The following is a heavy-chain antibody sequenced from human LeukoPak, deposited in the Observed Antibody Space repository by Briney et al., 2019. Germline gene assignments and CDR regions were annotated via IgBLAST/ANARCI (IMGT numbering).Heavy chain of an antibody. Sequence: SETLSLTCTVSGGSISSYYWSWIRQPAGKGLEWIGRIYTSGSTNYNPSLKSRVTMSVDTSKNQLSLKLSSVTAADTAVYYCARSKYYDSSGYYPIDYWGQGTLVTVSS. CDR3: ARSKYYDSSGYYPIDY. V-gene: IGHV4-4*07. CDR1: GGSISSYY. CDR2: IYTSGST. J-gene: IGHJ4*02. D-gene: IGHD3-22*01.